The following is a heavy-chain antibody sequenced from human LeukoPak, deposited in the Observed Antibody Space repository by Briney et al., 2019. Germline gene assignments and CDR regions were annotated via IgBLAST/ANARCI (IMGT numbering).Heavy chain of an antibody. CDR1: GFTFSSYA. CDR2: ISYDGSNK. D-gene: IGHD1-26*01. Sequence: GESLRLSCAASGFTFSSYAMHWVRQAPGKGLEWVAVISYDGSNKYYADSVKGRFTISRDNSKNTLYLQMNSLRAEDTAVYYCARVENPYSGSYHTTPPSPFDYWGQGTLVTVSS. CDR3: ARVENPYSGSYHTTPPSPFDY. V-gene: IGHV3-30-3*01. J-gene: IGHJ4*02.